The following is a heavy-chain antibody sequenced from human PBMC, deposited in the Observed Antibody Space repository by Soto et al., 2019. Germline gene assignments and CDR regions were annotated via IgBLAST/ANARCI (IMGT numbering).Heavy chain of an antibody. J-gene: IGHJ6*03. V-gene: IGHV3-23*01. CDR2: ITGGGGKM. CDR3: AKVGAEFSPFCFCMAV. D-gene: IGHD2-15*01. CDR1: GFSFTTYA. Sequence: EVHLLESGGGLGQPGGSLRLSCAASGFSFTTYAMNWVRQAPGKGLEWVSGITGGGGKMYYADSVKGRFTISRDNSKNTLFLQMNSLRAEDTAIYYCAKVGAEFSPFCFCMAVWGKGTTVTVSS.